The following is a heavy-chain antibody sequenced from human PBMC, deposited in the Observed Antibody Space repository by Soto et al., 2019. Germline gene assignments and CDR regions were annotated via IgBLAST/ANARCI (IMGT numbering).Heavy chain of an antibody. CDR2: ISSSSSYT. CDR3: AIGVVGNGIEDWFDP. D-gene: IGHD2-15*01. Sequence: QVQLVESGGGLVKPGGSLRLSCAASGFTFSDYYMSWIRQAPGKGLEWVSYISSSSSYTNYADSVKGRFTISRDNDKNSLYLQMISLRAEDTAVYYCAIGVVGNGIEDWFDPWGQGTLVTVSS. CDR1: GFTFSDYY. V-gene: IGHV3-11*06. J-gene: IGHJ5*02.